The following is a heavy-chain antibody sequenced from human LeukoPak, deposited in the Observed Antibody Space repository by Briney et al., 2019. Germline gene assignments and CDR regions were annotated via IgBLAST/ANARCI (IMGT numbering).Heavy chain of an antibody. Sequence: SETLSLTCTVSSDSISNSAYHWGWIRQPPGRGLEWIGTIYYNRGTYYNPSLKSRVTISVDTSKNQFSLKLSSVTAADTAVYYCARHYGPWGQGTLVTVSS. CDR1: SDSISNSAYH. D-gene: IGHD3-10*01. CDR3: ARHYGP. J-gene: IGHJ4*02. V-gene: IGHV4-39*01. CDR2: IYYNRGT.